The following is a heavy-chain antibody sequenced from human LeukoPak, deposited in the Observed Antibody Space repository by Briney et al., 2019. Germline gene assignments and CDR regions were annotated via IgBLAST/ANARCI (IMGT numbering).Heavy chain of an antibody. CDR3: AREPYYSDRSGYSAFDI. Sequence: SRTLSHTRTVSRGSIRSGGSYWSCTRHHPGEGLECIGYIYHTGNYGYNPHLERQTPIPVGTSKNLFALQLSSVSAADQAGTSCAREPYYSDRSGYSAFDIWGREILVSVSS. D-gene: IGHD3-22*01. CDR1: RGSIRSGGSY. CDR2: IYHTGNY. J-gene: IGHJ3*02. V-gene: IGHV4-31*01.